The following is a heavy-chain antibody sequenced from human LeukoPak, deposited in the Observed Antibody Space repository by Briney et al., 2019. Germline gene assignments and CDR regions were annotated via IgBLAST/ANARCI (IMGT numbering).Heavy chain of an antibody. V-gene: IGHV3-48*01. J-gene: IGHJ4*02. D-gene: IGHD3-10*01. Sequence: PGGSLRLSCAASGFNFSSYTMNWVRQAPGKGLEWVSYISSSRTTYYADAVKGRFTISRDNAKNSLYLQMNSLRAEDTAVYYCRGVRGGTEADYWGQGTLVTVSS. CDR3: RGVRGGTEADY. CDR2: ISSSRTT. CDR1: GFNFSSYT.